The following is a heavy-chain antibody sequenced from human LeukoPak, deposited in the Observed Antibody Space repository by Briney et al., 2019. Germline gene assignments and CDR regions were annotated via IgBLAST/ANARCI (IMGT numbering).Heavy chain of an antibody. CDR2: IYYSGST. CDR1: GGSISSSSYY. Sequence: SETLSLTCTVSGGSISSSSYYWGWIRQPPGKGLEWIGSIYYSGSTYYNPSLKSRVTISVDTSKNQFSLKLSSVTAADTAVYYCARGGNGLDYWGQGTLVTVSS. D-gene: IGHD4-23*01. V-gene: IGHV4-39*07. J-gene: IGHJ4*02. CDR3: ARGGNGLDY.